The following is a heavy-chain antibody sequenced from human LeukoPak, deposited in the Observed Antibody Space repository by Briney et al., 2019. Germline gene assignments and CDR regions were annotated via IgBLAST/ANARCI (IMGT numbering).Heavy chain of an antibody. CDR1: GGSVSSNGYF. D-gene: IGHD4-11*01. Sequence: TSETLSLTCAVSGGSVSSNGYFWNWIRQPPGKGLEWIGYIYNREGTHYNPSLKSRVTISVDTSKNQFSLKLNSVTAADTAVYYCARHVRTPVNTNYYGVHVWGQGTTVTVSS. CDR3: ARHVRTPVNTNYYGVHV. CDR2: IYNREGT. V-gene: IGHV4-61*08. J-gene: IGHJ6*02.